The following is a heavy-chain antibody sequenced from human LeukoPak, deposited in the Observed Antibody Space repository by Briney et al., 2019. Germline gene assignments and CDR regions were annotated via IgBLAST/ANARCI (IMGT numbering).Heavy chain of an antibody. J-gene: IGHJ4*02. Sequence: ASVTVSCKASGYTFTSYDINWVRQAPGQGLEWMGWMNTNSGNTVYAQKFQGRVTMTRNTSISTAYMELSSLRSEDTAVYYCARLAAGTANVVDYWGQGTLVTVSS. CDR3: ARLAAGTANVVDY. CDR1: GYTFTSYD. D-gene: IGHD6-19*01. V-gene: IGHV1-8*01. CDR2: MNTNSGNT.